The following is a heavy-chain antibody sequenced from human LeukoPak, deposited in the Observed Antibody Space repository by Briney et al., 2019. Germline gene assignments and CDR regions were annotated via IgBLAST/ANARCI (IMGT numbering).Heavy chain of an antibody. CDR2: IKSKTDGGTT. CDR3: TTSGYSSNGYYYYYMDV. CDR1: GFTFSNAW. V-gene: IGHV3-15*01. Sequence: GGSLRLSCAASGFTFSNAWMSWVRQAPGKGLEWVGRIKSKTDGGTTDYAAPVKGRFTISRDDSKNTLYLQMNNLKTEDTAVYYCTTSGYSSNGYYYYYMDVWGKGTTVTVSS. J-gene: IGHJ6*03. D-gene: IGHD6-13*01.